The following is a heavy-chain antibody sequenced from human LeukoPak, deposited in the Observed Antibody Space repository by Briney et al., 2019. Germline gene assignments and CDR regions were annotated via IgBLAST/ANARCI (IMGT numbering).Heavy chain of an antibody. CDR3: ARGRYYYDSSGYGTYFDY. D-gene: IGHD3-22*01. CDR1: GYSISNGYY. V-gene: IGHV4-38-2*02. CDR2: IYHSGST. Sequence: SETLSLTCTVSGYSISNGYYWGWIRQPPEKGLEWIGEIYHSGSTNYNPSLKSRVTISVDKSKNQFSLKLSSVTAADTAVYYCARGRYYYDSSGYGTYFDYWGQGTLVTVSS. J-gene: IGHJ4*02.